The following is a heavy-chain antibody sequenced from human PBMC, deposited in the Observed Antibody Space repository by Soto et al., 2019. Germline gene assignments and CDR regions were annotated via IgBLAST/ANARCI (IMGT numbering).Heavy chain of an antibody. V-gene: IGHV3-11*01. D-gene: IGHD4-17*01. CDR2: ISSSGSTI. J-gene: IGHJ5*02. CDR1: GFTFSDYD. Sequence: GGSLRLSCAASGFTFSDYDVSWIRQAPGKGLEWVSYISSSGSTIYYADSVKGRFTISRDNAKNSLYLQMNSLRAEDTAVYYCARGTVTAGLDPDQTWFDPWGQGALVTVSS. CDR3: ARGTVTAGLDPDQTWFDP.